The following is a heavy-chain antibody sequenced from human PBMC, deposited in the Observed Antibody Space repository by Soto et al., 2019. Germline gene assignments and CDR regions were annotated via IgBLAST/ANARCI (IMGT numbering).Heavy chain of an antibody. Sequence: GGSLRLSCAASGFTFSSYAMSWVRQSPGKGLEWVSAISGSGDSTYDADSVKGRFTISRDNSKNTLYLQMNSLRAEDTAVYYCAKGIYSYGYNSFDYWSQGTLVTVS. CDR3: AKGIYSYGYNSFDY. V-gene: IGHV3-23*01. CDR2: ISGSGDST. D-gene: IGHD5-18*01. J-gene: IGHJ4*02. CDR1: GFTFSSYA.